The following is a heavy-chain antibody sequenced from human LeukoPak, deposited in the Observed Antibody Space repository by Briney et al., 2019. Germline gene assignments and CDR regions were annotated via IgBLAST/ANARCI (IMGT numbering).Heavy chain of an antibody. Sequence: PSETLSLTCTVSGGSISSGSYYWSWIRQPAGKGLEWIGRIHTSGSTNYNPSLKSRVAISVDTSKNQFSLKLSSVTAADTAVYYCARDRDGYSIWGQGTMVTVSS. CDR3: ARDRDGYSI. CDR1: GGSISSGSYY. J-gene: IGHJ3*02. D-gene: IGHD5-24*01. V-gene: IGHV4-61*02. CDR2: IHTSGST.